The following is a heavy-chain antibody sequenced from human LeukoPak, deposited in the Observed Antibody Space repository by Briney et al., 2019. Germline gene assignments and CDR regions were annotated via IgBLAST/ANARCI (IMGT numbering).Heavy chain of an antibody. Sequence: SETLSLTCAVSGGSISSGGYSWSWIRQPAGKGLEWIGRIYTSGSTNYNPSLKSRATISVDTSKNQFSLKLSSVTAADTAVYYCARHAYYDILTGYYGSSAPSYYFDYWGRGTLVTVSS. CDR3: ARHAYYDILTGYYGSSAPSYYFDY. V-gene: IGHV4-61*02. D-gene: IGHD3-9*01. CDR1: GGSISSGGYS. CDR2: IYTSGST. J-gene: IGHJ4*02.